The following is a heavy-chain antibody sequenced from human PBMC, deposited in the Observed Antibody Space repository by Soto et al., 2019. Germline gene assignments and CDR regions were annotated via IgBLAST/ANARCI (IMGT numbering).Heavy chain of an antibody. CDR1: GGSISSYY. V-gene: IGHV4-59*12. D-gene: IGHD3-10*01. J-gene: IGHJ5*02. Sequence: SETLSLTCTVSGGSISSYYWSWIRQPPGKGLEWIGYIYYSGSTNYNPSLKSRVTISVDTSKNQFSLKLSSVTAADTAVYYCAKDKDGSGMGWFDPWGQGTLVTVSS. CDR3: AKDKDGSGMGWFDP. CDR2: IYYSGST.